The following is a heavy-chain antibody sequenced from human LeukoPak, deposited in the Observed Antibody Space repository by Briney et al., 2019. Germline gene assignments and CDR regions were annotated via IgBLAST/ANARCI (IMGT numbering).Heavy chain of an antibody. CDR2: IYYTGNT. CDR3: AREGEYYDSSGYYGDAFDI. CDR1: GDSITGYY. Sequence: PSETLSLTCSVSGDSITGYYWGWIRQPPGKGLEWIGNIYYTGNTYYNSSLKNRVTISLDTSKNQFSLKLSSVTAADTAVYYCAREGEYYDSSGYYGDAFDIWGQGTMVTVSS. V-gene: IGHV4-38-2*02. D-gene: IGHD3-22*01. J-gene: IGHJ3*02.